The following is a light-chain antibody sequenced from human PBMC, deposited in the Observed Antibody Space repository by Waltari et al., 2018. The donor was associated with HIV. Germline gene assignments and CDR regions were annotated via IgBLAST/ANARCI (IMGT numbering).Light chain of an antibody. CDR1: QLGDKY. J-gene: IGLJ2*01. Sequence: SYELTQAPSVSVSPGPTVRATCSGDQLGDKYVCWYQQKPGQSPVMVIYQDNKRPSGIPERFSGSNSGNTATLTISGTQAMDEADYYCQAWDSTTVVFGGGTKLTVL. V-gene: IGLV3-1*01. CDR3: QAWDSTTVV. CDR2: QDN.